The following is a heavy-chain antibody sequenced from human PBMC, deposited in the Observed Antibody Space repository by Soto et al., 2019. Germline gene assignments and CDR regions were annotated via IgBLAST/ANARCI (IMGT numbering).Heavy chain of an antibody. CDR1: GFTFSSYW. J-gene: IGHJ3*02. CDR3: ASSSRSATYYDFWSGYYRSHDAFDI. V-gene: IGHV3-7*03. CDR2: IKQDGSEK. Sequence: GGSLRLSCAASGFTFSSYWMSWVRQAPGKGLEWVANIKQDGSEKYYVDSVKGRFTISRDNAKNSLYLQMNSLRAEDTAVYYCASSSRSATYYDFWSGYYRSHDAFDIWGQGTMVTV. D-gene: IGHD3-3*01.